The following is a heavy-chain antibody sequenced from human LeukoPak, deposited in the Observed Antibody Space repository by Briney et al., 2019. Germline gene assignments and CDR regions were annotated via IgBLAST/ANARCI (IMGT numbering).Heavy chain of an antibody. D-gene: IGHD3-22*01. CDR3: ARDYYDSSGYPRSYNWFDP. V-gene: IGHV1-46*01. Sequence: GASVKVSCKASGYTFTSYYMHWVRQAPGQGLEWMGIINPSGGSTSYAQKFQGRATMTRDTSTSTVYMELSSLRSEDTAVYYCARDYYDSSGYPRSYNWFDPWGQGTLVTVSS. CDR2: INPSGGST. CDR1: GYTFTSYY. J-gene: IGHJ5*02.